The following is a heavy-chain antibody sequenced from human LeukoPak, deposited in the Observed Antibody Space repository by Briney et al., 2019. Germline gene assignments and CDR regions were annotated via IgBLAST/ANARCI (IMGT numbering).Heavy chain of an antibody. D-gene: IGHD3-22*01. J-gene: IGHJ4*02. Sequence: GGSLRLSCEASGFTFSAYAMTWVRQAPGKGLEWVAVISYDGSNKYYADSVKGRFTISRDNSKNTLYLQMNSLRAEDTAMYYCAKKGYYDSSSPGDYWGQGTLVTVSS. CDR1: GFTFSAYA. CDR3: AKKGYYDSSSPGDY. CDR2: ISYDGSNK. V-gene: IGHV3-30*18.